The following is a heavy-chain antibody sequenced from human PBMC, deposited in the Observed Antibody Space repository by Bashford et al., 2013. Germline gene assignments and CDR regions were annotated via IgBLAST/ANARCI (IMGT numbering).Heavy chain of an antibody. CDR2: ITWNSGTI. Sequence: SLRLSCAALDHLMIMACTGYGNLQEGPGWVAGITWNSGTIYYADSVKGRFTISRDDAKNSLYLQMNSLRDDDTAVYYCARDRVGGSFDIWGQGTMVTVSS. D-gene: IGHD1-26*01. CDR3: ARDRVGGSFDI. J-gene: IGHJ3*02. V-gene: IGHV3-9*01. CDR1: DHLMIMA.